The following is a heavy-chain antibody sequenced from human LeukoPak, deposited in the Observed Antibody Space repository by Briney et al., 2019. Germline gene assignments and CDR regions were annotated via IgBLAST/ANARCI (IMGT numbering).Heavy chain of an antibody. V-gene: IGHV3-20*04. Sequence: GGSLRLSCAASGFSFDDFGLSWVRQAPGKGLEWVSFINWNGGGTGYADSVKGRFTISRDNSKNTLYLQMNSLRAEDTAVYYCAKDLYSHAYWGQGTLVTVSS. CDR3: AKDLYSHAY. CDR2: INWNGGGT. CDR1: GFSFDDFG. D-gene: IGHD4-11*01. J-gene: IGHJ4*02.